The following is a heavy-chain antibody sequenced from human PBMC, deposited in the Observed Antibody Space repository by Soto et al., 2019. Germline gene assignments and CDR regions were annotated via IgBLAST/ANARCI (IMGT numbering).Heavy chain of an antibody. J-gene: IGHJ4*02. Sequence: KTSETLSLTCTVSGGSISSGGYYWSWIRQHPGKGLEWIGYIYYSGSTYYNPSLKNRVTISVDTSKNQFSLKLSSVTAADTAVYYCARAPGGTVVSYYFDYWGQGTLVTVSS. V-gene: IGHV4-31*03. D-gene: IGHD2-15*01. CDR3: ARAPGGTVVSYYFDY. CDR1: GGSISSGGYY. CDR2: IYYSGST.